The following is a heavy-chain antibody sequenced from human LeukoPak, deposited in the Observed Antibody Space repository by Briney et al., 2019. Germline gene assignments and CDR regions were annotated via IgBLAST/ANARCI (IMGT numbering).Heavy chain of an antibody. V-gene: IGHV3-23*01. CDR1: GFTFSSYG. D-gene: IGHD3-9*01. CDR2: ISGSSGDT. Sequence: PGGSLRLSCAASGFTFSSYGMSWVRQAPGKGLEWVSTISGSSGDTYYAGSVKGRFTISRDNSKNTLYLQMNSLRAEDTAVYYCVKGNDILTGYYFDYWGQGTLVTVSS. J-gene: IGHJ4*02. CDR3: VKGNDILTGYYFDY.